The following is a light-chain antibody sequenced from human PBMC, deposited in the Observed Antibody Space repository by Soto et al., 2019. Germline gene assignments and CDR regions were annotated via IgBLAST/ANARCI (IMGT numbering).Light chain of an antibody. CDR2: GAS. CDR3: QQYGSSPPAMYT. CDR1: QSVSSSY. V-gene: IGKV3-20*01. J-gene: IGKJ2*01. Sequence: EIVLTQSPGTLSLSPGERATLSCRASQSVSSSYLAWYQQKPGPAPSLLIYGASSRATVIPDRFSGSGSGTDLTLTISRLEPEDFAVAYYQQYGSSPPAMYTFGQGTKLEIK.